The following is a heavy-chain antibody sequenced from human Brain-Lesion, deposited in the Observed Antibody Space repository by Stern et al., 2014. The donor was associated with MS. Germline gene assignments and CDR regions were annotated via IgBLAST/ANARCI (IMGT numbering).Heavy chain of an antibody. CDR3: ARDQRGITIFGVVTDYYYLGMDV. CDR2: LNPHPAGP. CDR1: GYIFTGYY. Sequence: VQLVESGAEVKKPGASGKVSCKTSGYIFTGYYIHWVRQAPGQALEWMASLNPHPAGPKYAQKFQGRVTMSRDTSISTAYVELSSLTSDDTAVYYCARDQRGITIFGVVTDYYYLGMDVWGQGTTVTVSS. J-gene: IGHJ6*02. V-gene: IGHV1-2*02. D-gene: IGHD3-3*01.